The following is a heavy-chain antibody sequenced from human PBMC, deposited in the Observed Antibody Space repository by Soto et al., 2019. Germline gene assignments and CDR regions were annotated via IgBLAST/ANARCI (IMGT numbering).Heavy chain of an antibody. CDR1: GGSISSYY. J-gene: IGHJ4*02. CDR2: IYYSGST. V-gene: IGHV4-59*01. Sequence: TSETLSLTCTVSGGSISSYYWSWIRQPPGKGLEWIGYIYYSGSTNYNPSLKSRVTISVDTSKNQFSLKLSSVTAADTAVYYCARDRVPGGPWGQGTLVTVSS. CDR3: ARDRVPGGP.